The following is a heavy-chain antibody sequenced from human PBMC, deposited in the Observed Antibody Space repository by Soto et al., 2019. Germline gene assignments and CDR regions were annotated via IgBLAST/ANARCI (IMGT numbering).Heavy chain of an antibody. D-gene: IGHD3-9*01. CDR3: ARDLVLNDILTGYFPSPSRRYYYYGMDV. V-gene: IGHV3-30-3*01. J-gene: IGHJ6*02. CDR1: GFTFSSYA. Sequence: GGSLRLSCAASGFTFSSYAMHWVRQAPGKGLEWVAVISYDGSNKYYADSVKGRFTISGDXSKNTLYLQMNSLRAEDTAVYYXARDLVLNDILTGYFPSPSRRYYYYGMDVWGQGTTVTVSS. CDR2: ISYDGSNK.